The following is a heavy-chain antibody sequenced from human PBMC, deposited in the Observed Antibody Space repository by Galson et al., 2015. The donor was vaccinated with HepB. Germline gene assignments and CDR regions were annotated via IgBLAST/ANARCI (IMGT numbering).Heavy chain of an antibody. CDR1: GYTFTSYD. J-gene: IGHJ3*02. CDR3: ARVGLTYSYGQTADAFDI. V-gene: IGHV1-8*01. D-gene: IGHD5-18*01. CDR2: MNPNSGNT. Sequence: SVKVSCKASGYTFTSYDINWVRQATGQGLEWMGWMNPNSGNTGYAQKFQGRVTMTRNTSISTAYMELSSLRSEDTAVHYCARVGLTYSYGQTADAFDIWGQGTMVTVSS.